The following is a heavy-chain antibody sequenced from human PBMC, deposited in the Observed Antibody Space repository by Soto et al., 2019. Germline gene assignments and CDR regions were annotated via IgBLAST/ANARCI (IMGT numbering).Heavy chain of an antibody. D-gene: IGHD3-3*02. Sequence: GGSLRLSCAVSGFPFSFYGFHWVRQSPGKGLEWLGVIVSDGSAIYHADSLEGRFFISRDNSKDILYLQMNSLRVEDTAVYYCARDDAFDNENGFHMCGQGTMVTVSS. CDR3: ARDDAFDNENGFHM. J-gene: IGHJ3*02. CDR1: GFPFSFYG. CDR2: IVSDGSAI. V-gene: IGHV3-33*01.